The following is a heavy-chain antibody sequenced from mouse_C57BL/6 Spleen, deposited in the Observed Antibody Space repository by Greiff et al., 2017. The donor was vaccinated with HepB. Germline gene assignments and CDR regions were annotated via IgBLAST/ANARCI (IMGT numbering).Heavy chain of an antibody. V-gene: IGHV1-64*01. CDR2: IHPNSGST. CDR1: GYTFTSYW. D-gene: IGHD1-1*01. CDR3: ARGYYGIAY. Sequence: VQLVESGAELVKPGASAKLSCKASGYTFTSYWMHWVKQRPGQGLEWIGMIHPNSGSTNYNEKFKSKATLTVDKSSSTAYMQLSSLTSEDSAVYYCARGYYGIAYWGQGTLVTVSA. J-gene: IGHJ3*01.